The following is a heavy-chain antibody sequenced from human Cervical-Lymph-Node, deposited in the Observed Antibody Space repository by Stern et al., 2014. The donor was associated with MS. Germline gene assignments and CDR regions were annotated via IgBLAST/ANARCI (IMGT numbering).Heavy chain of an antibody. CDR1: GYTFTSYT. CDR3: ARSRTYDSGICSP. V-gene: IGHV1-3*01. J-gene: IGHJ4*02. CDR2: FNAGNSTT. D-gene: IGHD1-26*01. Sequence: QVQLVQSGAEVKKPGASVNVSCKASGYTFTSYTMHWVRQAPGQSIERMGWFNAGNSTTKYYKTFQHRVTITTETTASKAYLELSSLRSEDTAVYYCARSRTYDSGICSPWGQGTLVTFSS.